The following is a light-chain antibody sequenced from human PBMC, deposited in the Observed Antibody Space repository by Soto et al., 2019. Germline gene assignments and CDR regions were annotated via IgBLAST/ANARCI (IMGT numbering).Light chain of an antibody. J-gene: IGKJ3*01. CDR1: QIISSW. CDR2: DAS. CDR3: QQYHTSSIT. V-gene: IGKV1-5*01. Sequence: IQLTQSPSSLSASVGDRVTITCRASQIISSWLAWYQQKPGKAPTLLIYDASTLERGVPSRFSGTGSGTEFTLSIDSLQPDDFATYYCQQYHTSSITFGRGTKVDIK.